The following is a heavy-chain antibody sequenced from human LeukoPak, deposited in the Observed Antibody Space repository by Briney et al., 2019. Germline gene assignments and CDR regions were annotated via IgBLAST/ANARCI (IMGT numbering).Heavy chain of an antibody. D-gene: IGHD2-2*01. Sequence: GGSLRLSCAASGFTFSSYSMNWVRQAPGKGLEWVSSISSSSSYIYYADSVKGRFTISRDNAKNSLYLRMNSLRAEDTAVYYCAGESTSYGMDVWAKGPRSPSP. V-gene: IGHV3-21*01. CDR2: ISSSSSYI. J-gene: IGHJ6*02. CDR3: AGESTSYGMDV. CDR1: GFTFSSYS.